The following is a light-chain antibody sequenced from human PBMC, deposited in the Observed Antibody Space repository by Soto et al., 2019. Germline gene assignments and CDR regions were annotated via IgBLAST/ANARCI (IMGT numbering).Light chain of an antibody. J-gene: IGKJ1*01. CDR2: ATS. V-gene: IGKV1-8*01. Sequence: AIRMTQSPSSFSASTGDRVTITCRASQGISSYLAWYQQKPGKAPKLLIYATSTWQSGVPSRFSGSASGTDFTLTSSCLQAEDFATYYCQEYYSYPPTFGQGTKVEIK. CDR1: QGISSY. CDR3: QEYYSYPPT.